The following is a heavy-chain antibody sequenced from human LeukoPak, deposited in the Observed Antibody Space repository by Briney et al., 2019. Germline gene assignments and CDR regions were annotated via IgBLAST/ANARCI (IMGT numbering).Heavy chain of an antibody. CDR3: ARVIAVAGAFNAFDI. Sequence: SETLSLTCTVSGGSISSYYWSWIRQPPGKGLEWIGYIYYRGSTNYNPSLKSRVTISVDTSKNQFSLKLKSVTAADTAVYYCARVIAVAGAFNAFDIWGQGTVVTVSS. J-gene: IGHJ3*02. D-gene: IGHD6-19*01. CDR1: GGSISSYY. V-gene: IGHV4-59*01. CDR2: IYYRGST.